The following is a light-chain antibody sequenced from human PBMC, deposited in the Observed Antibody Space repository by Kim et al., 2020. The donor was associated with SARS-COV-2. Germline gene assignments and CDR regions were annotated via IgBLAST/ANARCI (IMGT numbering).Light chain of an antibody. CDR3: QQYNNYPIT. CDR2: DAS. CDR1: QDIYDG. J-gene: IGKJ5*01. V-gene: IGKV1D-13*01. Sequence: AIQLTQSPSSLSASVGDSVTLACRASQDIYDGLAWYQKKPGKPPTLLIFDASSVETGVPPRFSGTGSGTEFTLSISSLQTEDIATYYCQQYNNYPITFGQGTRVEIK.